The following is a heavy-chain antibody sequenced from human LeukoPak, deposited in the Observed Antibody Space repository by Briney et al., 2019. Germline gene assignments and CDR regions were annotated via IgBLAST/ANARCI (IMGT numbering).Heavy chain of an antibody. CDR1: GGTFSSYA. Sequence: SVKVPCKASGGTFSSYAISWVRQAPGQGLEWMGRIILIFGTANYAQKFQGRVTNTTDESTSTAYMELSSLRSEDTGVYYCARDKVRVSWFDPWGQGTLVTVSS. D-gene: IGHD3-22*01. V-gene: IGHV1-69*05. CDR3: ARDKVRVSWFDP. CDR2: IILIFGTA. J-gene: IGHJ5*02.